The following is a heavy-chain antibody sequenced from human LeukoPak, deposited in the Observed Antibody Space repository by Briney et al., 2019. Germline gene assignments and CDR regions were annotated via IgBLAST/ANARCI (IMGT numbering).Heavy chain of an antibody. CDR3: ASQYSGAYFDY. J-gene: IGHJ4*02. CDR2: ISYDGSNK. CDR1: GFTFSSYA. D-gene: IGHD5-12*01. V-gene: IGHV3-30-3*01. Sequence: PGRSLRLSCAASGFTFSSYAMHWVRQAPGKGLEWVAVISYDGSNKYYADSVKGRFTISRDNSKNTLYLQMNSLRAEDTAIYYCASQYSGAYFDYWGQGTLVTVSS.